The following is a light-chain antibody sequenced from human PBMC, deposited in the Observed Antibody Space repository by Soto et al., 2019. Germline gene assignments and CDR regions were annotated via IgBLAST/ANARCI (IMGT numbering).Light chain of an antibody. CDR3: QQSYSTPQHT. Sequence: DIQMTQSPSSLSASVGDRVTITCRASQSISSYLNWYQQKPGKAPKLLIYAASSLQSGVPSRFSGSGSGTDFTLTISSLQPEDFATNYCQQSYSTPQHTFGQGTKLEIK. CDR2: AAS. V-gene: IGKV1-39*01. CDR1: QSISSY. J-gene: IGKJ2*01.